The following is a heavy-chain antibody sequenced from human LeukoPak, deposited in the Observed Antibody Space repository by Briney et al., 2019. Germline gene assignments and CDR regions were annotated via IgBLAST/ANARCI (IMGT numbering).Heavy chain of an antibody. D-gene: IGHD3-10*01. J-gene: IGHJ4*02. V-gene: IGHV4-34*01. CDR3: ARQGITMVRGARARLDY. CDR1: GGSFSGYY. Sequence: SETLSLTCAVYGGSFSGYYWSWIRQPPGKGLEWIGEINHSGSTNYNPSLKSRVTISVDTSKKQLSLKLSAVTAADTAVYYCARQGITMVRGARARLDYWGQGTLVTVSS. CDR2: INHSGST.